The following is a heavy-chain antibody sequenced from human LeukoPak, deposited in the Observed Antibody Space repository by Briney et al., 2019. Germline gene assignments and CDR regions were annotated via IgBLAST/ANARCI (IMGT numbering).Heavy chain of an antibody. CDR2: ISGSGGST. Sequence: ETLSLTCTVSGDSSSSGNYFWNWIRQPPGKGLEWVSAISGSGGSTYYADSVKGRFTISRDNSKNTLYLQMNSLRAEDTAVYYCAKDDHPMAGTGGYWGQGTLVTVSS. J-gene: IGHJ4*02. V-gene: IGHV3-23*01. CDR1: GDSSSSGNYF. CDR3: AKDDHPMAGTGGY. D-gene: IGHD6-19*01.